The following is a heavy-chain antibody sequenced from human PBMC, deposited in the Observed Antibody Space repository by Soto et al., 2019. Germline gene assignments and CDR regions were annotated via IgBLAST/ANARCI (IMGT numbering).Heavy chain of an antibody. Sequence: ESGGGVVQPGRSLRLSCAASGFTFSNYGMHWVRQAPGKGLEWVAVISYHGSDKCYADSVKGRFTISRDNSKNTLYLQMDSLRAEDTAVYYCAKDHLTTTVTTVGYWGQGTLVTVSS. CDR1: GFTFSNYG. D-gene: IGHD4-17*01. J-gene: IGHJ4*02. CDR3: AKDHLTTTVTTVGY. CDR2: ISYHGSDK. V-gene: IGHV3-30*18.